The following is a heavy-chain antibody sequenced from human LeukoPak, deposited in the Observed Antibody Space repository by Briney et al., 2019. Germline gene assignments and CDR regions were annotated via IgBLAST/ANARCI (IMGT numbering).Heavy chain of an antibody. Sequence: QPGGSLRLSCAASGFTFSSYAMTWVRRAPGKGLEWVSTISGSGGTTHYADSVRGRFTISRDNSKNTLFLEVNSLRVEDTAVYYCAKGYTSGWFYFDYWGQGTLATVSS. J-gene: IGHJ4*02. D-gene: IGHD6-19*01. CDR1: GFTFSSYA. CDR2: ISGSGGTT. V-gene: IGHV3-23*01. CDR3: AKGYTSGWFYFDY.